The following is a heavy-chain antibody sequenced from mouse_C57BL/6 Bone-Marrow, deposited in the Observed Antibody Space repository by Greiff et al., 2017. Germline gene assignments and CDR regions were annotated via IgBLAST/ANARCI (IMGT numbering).Heavy chain of an antibody. V-gene: IGHV1-15*01. J-gene: IGHJ4*01. CDR3: ARSDYYAMDY. CDR2: IDPETGGT. Sequence: QVQLQQSGAELVRPGASVTLSCKASGYTFNDYEMHWVKQTPVHGLEWIGAIDPETGGTAYNQKFKGKAILTADKSSITAYMELRSLTSEDSAVYYCARSDYYAMDYWGKGTTVTVSS. CDR1: GYTFNDYE.